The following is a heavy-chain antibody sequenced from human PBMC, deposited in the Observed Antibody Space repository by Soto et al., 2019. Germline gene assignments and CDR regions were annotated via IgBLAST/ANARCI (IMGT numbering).Heavy chain of an antibody. J-gene: IGHJ4*02. Sequence: QPQLQESGSGLVKPSQTLSLTCAVSGGSISSGGYSWYWIRQPPGKGLEWIGYIYHSGSTYYNPSLKSRVTISVDRSKNQFSLKLSSVTAADTAVYYCARGQTTVTTLDYWGQGTLVTVSS. CDR1: GGSISSGGYS. CDR3: ARGQTTVTTLDY. D-gene: IGHD4-17*01. V-gene: IGHV4-30-2*01. CDR2: IYHSGST.